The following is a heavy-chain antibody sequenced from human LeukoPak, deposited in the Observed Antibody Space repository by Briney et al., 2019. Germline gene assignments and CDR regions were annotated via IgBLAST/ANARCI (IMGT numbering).Heavy chain of an antibody. CDR3: ARVQSIDYDFWSGYLGEPERYYFDY. CDR2: IIPIFGTT. Sequence: SVKVSCKASGGTFNSYAISWVRQAPGQGLEWMGGIIPIFGTTNYARKFRGRVTLTADKSTRTAYMELSSLRSEDTAVYYCARVQSIDYDFWSGYLGEPERYYFDYWGQGTLVTVSS. CDR1: GGTFNSYA. D-gene: IGHD3-3*01. V-gene: IGHV1-69*06. J-gene: IGHJ4*02.